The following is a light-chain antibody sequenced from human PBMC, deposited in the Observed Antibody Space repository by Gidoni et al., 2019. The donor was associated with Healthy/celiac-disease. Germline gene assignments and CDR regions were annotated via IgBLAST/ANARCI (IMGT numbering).Light chain of an antibody. J-gene: IGKJ1*01. Sequence: EIVMTQSPATLSVSPGERATLSCRASQSVNSNLAWYQQKPGQAPRLLIYGASTRATGIPARFSGSGSGTEFTLTISSLQSEDFAVYYCQQYNNWPVTFXQXTKVXIK. V-gene: IGKV3-15*01. CDR2: GAS. CDR3: QQYNNWPVT. CDR1: QSVNSN.